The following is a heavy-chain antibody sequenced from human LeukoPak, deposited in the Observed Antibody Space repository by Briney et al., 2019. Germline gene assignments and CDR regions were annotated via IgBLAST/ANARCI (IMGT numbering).Heavy chain of an antibody. CDR2: ISSSSNYI. CDR1: GFTFSTYN. Sequence: GGSLRLSCAASGFTFSTYNMNWVRQAPGKGLEWVSSISSSSNYIYYADSAKGRFTISRDNAKNSLYLQMNSLRAEDTDVYYCARAVGASAPDAFDIWGPGTMVTVSS. D-gene: IGHD1-26*01. CDR3: ARAVGASAPDAFDI. V-gene: IGHV3-21*01. J-gene: IGHJ3*02.